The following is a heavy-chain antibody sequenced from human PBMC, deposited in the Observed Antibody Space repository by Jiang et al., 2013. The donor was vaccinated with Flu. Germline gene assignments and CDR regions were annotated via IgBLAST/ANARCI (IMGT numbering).Heavy chain of an antibody. J-gene: IGHJ6*01. CDR1: GFSLSTSGMC. V-gene: IGHV2-5*08. CDR2: IDWDDDK. Sequence: PTQTLTLTCTFSGFSLSTSGMCVSWIRQPPGKALEWLALIDWDDDKRYSPSLKSRLTITKDTSKNQVVLTMTNMDPVDTATYYCATLPAYYDSSGYYTSYYYYGMDVWGPRDHGHRL. D-gene: IGHD3-22*01. CDR3: ATLPAYYDSSGYYTSYYYYGMDV.